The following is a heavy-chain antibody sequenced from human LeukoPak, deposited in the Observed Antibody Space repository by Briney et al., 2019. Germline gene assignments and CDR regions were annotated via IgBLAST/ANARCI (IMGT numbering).Heavy chain of an antibody. CDR2: ISGSGGST. V-gene: IGHV3-23*01. Sequence: GGSLRLSCAASGFTFSSYAMSWVRQAPGKGLEWVSAISGSGGSTYYADSVKGRFTISRDNAKNSLYLQMNSLRAEDTAVYYCARERAWHDAFDIWGQGTSVTVSS. J-gene: IGHJ3*02. CDR3: ARERAWHDAFDI. CDR1: GFTFSSYA.